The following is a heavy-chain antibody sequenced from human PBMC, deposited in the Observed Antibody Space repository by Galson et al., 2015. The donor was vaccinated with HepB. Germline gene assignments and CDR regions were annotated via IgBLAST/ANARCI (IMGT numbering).Heavy chain of an antibody. CDR2: ISYDGSNK. D-gene: IGHD2-2*01. Sequence: SLRLACAASGFTFSSYAMHWVRQAPGKGLEGVAVISYDGSNKYYADSVKGRFTISRDNSKNTLYLQMNSLRAEDTAVDYCARGLEFVVITAANTPQGAFEIWGQETMVTVSS. CDR1: GFTFSSYA. V-gene: IGHV3-30-3*01. CDR3: ARGLEFVVITAANTPQGAFEI. J-gene: IGHJ3*02.